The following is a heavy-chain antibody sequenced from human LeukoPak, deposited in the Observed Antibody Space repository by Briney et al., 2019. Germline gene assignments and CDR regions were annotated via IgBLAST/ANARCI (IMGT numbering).Heavy chain of an antibody. CDR3: ARRRIAARPDYYYMDV. V-gene: IGHV4-4*09. D-gene: IGHD6-6*01. CDR1: GGSISSYY. CDR2: IYTSGST. Sequence: PSETLSLICTVSGGSISSYYWSWIRQPPGKGLEWIGYIYTSGSTNYNPSLKSRVTISVDTSKNQFSLKLSSVTAADTAVYYCARRRIAARPDYYYMDVWGKGTTVTVSS. J-gene: IGHJ6*03.